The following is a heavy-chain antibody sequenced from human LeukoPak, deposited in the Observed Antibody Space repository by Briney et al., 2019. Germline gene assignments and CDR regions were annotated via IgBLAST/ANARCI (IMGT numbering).Heavy chain of an antibody. J-gene: IGHJ4*02. Sequence: SETLSLTCTASGGSISTSNYYWGWIRQPPGKGLECIGSIYYSGSTSYNPSLKSRVTISVDTSKNQFSLKLSSVTAADTAVYYCASLRERSYYARGFDYWGQGTLVTVSS. V-gene: IGHV4-39*01. CDR3: ASLRERSYYARGFDY. CDR2: IYYSGST. CDR1: GGSISTSNYY. D-gene: IGHD3-3*01.